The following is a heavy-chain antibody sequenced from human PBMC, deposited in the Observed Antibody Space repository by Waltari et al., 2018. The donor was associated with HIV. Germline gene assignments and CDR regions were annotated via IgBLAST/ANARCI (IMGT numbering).Heavy chain of an antibody. CDR3: VADVKLRYSGENLPCPFFFGFDS. J-gene: IGHJ6*02. Sequence: QMLLLQSGPQVKKPGTSVTVSCQASGFVFSSSAIHWLRQGRGPRLEWMAFVVVASKYRKFAQGLRGRVSLIGDKSTETINLELSSLRSDDTAVYLWVADVKLRYSGENLPCPFFFGFDSWGQGTTV. CDR1: GFVFSSSA. D-gene: IGHD3-16*02. CDR2: VVVASKYR. V-gene: IGHV1-58*02.